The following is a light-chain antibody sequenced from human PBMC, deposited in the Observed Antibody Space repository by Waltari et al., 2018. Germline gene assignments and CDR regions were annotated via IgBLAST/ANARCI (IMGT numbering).Light chain of an antibody. CDR2: EVS. V-gene: IGLV2-14*01. CDR3: SSYTSSSTLV. J-gene: IGLJ1*01. CDR1: SSDVGGYNY. Sequence: QSALTQPASVSGSPGQSIPISCTGTSSDVGGYNYVSWYQQHPGKAPNLMIYEVSNRPSGVSNRFSGSKSGNPASLTISGLQAEDEADYYCSSYTSSSTLVFGTGTKVTVL.